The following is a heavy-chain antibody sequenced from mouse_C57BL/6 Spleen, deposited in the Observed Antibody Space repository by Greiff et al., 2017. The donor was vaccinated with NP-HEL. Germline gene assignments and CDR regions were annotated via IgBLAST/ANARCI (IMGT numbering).Heavy chain of an antibody. CDR2: INSDGGST. CDR1: EYEFPSHD. J-gene: IGHJ3*01. V-gene: IGHV5-2*01. Sequence: DVHLVESGGGLVQPGESLKLSCESNEYEFPSHDMSWVRKTPEKRLELVAAINSDGGSTYYPDTMERRFIISRDNTKKTLYLQMGSLRSEDTALYYCARLGGTGWCACWGRGTLVTVSA. CDR3: ARLGGTGWCAC. D-gene: IGHD4-1*01.